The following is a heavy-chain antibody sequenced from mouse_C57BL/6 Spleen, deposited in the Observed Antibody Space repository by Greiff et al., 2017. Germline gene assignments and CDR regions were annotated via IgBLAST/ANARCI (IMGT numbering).Heavy chain of an antibody. CDR3: ARRKIYYDYEGYAMDD. CDR1: GYTFTSYW. J-gene: IGHJ4*01. CDR2: IDPSDSET. V-gene: IGHV1-52*01. Sequence: QVQLQQPGAELVRPGSSVKLSCKASGYTFTSYWMHWVKQRPIQGLEWIGNIDPSDSETHYNQKFKDKATLTVDKSSSTAYMQLSSLTSEDSAVYYCARRKIYYDYEGYAMDDWGQGTSVTVSS. D-gene: IGHD2-4*01.